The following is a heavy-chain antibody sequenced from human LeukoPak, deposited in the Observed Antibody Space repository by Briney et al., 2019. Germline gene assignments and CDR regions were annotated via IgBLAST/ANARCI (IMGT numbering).Heavy chain of an antibody. J-gene: IGHJ3*02. V-gene: IGHV3-23*01. CDR3: AKSRSAYPRVDGFDM. Sequence: GGSLRLSCTASGFTFGDYAMSWVRQAPGKGLEWVSAISGSGGTTYNADSVKGRFTISRDNSKSTLYLQMNSLRAEDTALYYCAKSRSAYPRVDGFDMWGQGTMVTVSS. CDR2: ISGSGGTT. D-gene: IGHD3-3*01. CDR1: GFTFGDYA.